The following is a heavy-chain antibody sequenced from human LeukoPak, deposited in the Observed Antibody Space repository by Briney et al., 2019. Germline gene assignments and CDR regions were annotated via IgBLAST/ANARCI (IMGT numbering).Heavy chain of an antibody. J-gene: IGHJ4*02. CDR1: GHTFTSLR. D-gene: IGHD6-6*01. CDR3: AREASV. Sequence: VASVKVSCKASGHTFTSLRVHWVRQAPGQGLGWMGIMSPSDGSTDYAQKFQGRITMTRDASTNTAYMELSSLRSEDTAVYYCAREASVWGQGTLVTASS. CDR2: MSPSDGST. V-gene: IGHV1-46*01.